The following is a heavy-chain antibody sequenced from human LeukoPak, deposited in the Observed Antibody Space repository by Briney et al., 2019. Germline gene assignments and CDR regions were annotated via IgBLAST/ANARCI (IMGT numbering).Heavy chain of an antibody. CDR3: ARDGEGHTDIWSGYHLDYNYYGMDV. Sequence: GGSLRLSCAASGFTFSGRWMSWLRQAPGKGLEWVANINQDGTDEYYVDSVKGRFTISRDNAKNSLSLQMNSLRVEDTAVYYCARDGEGHTDIWSGYHLDYNYYGMDVWGQGTTVTVSS. V-gene: IGHV3-7*01. CDR1: GFTFSGRW. J-gene: IGHJ6*02. CDR2: INQDGTDE. D-gene: IGHD3-3*01.